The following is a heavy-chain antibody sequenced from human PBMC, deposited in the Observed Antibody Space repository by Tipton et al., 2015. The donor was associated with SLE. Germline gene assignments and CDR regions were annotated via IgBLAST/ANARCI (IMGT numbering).Heavy chain of an antibody. CDR2: IYHSGST. Sequence: TLSLTCAVSGYSISSGYYWGWIRQPPRKGLGWIGSIYHSGSTYYNPSLKSRVTISVDTSKNQFSLKLSSVTAADTAVYYCARDLSRGSFDYWGQGTLVTVSS. CDR1: GYSISSGYY. D-gene: IGHD1-26*01. J-gene: IGHJ4*02. V-gene: IGHV4-38-2*02. CDR3: ARDLSRGSFDY.